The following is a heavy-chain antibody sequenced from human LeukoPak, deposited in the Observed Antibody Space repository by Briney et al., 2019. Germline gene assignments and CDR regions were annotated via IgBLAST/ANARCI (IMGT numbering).Heavy chain of an antibody. CDR1: GGSFSGYF. CDR2: INQSGST. Sequence: SETLSLTCAVFGGSFSGYFWSWIRQPPGKGLEWIGEINQSGSTNYNPSLKSRVTISIDTSKNHFPLKLSSVTAADTAVYYCARLRSGGQVAGVYFDYWGQGTLVTVSS. CDR3: ARLRSGGQVAGVYFDY. V-gene: IGHV4-34*01. D-gene: IGHD6-19*01. J-gene: IGHJ4*02.